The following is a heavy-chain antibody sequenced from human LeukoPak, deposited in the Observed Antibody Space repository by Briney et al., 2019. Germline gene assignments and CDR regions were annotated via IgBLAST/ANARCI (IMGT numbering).Heavy chain of an antibody. J-gene: IGHJ4*02. Sequence: PSETLSLTCTVSGGSISSYYWSWIRQPPGKGLERIGYIYYSGSTNYNPSLKSRVTISVDTSKNQFSLKLSSVTAADTAVYYCAREGRPNYYGSGSHSYFDYWGQGTLVTVSS. CDR1: GGSISSYY. D-gene: IGHD3-10*01. V-gene: IGHV4-59*01. CDR3: AREGRPNYYGSGSHSYFDY. CDR2: IYYSGST.